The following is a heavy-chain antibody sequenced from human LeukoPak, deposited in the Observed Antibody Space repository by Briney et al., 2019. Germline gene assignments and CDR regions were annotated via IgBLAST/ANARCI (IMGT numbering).Heavy chain of an antibody. CDR1: GGSISDYL. D-gene: IGHD3-16*01. CDR2: FYYSGTS. J-gene: IGHJ4*02. CDR3: ARHYYGDVYYFDF. V-gene: IGHV4-59*08. Sequence: SETLSLTFTVSGGSISDYLWSWLRQPPGKGLEWIGYFYYSGTSRYNPSLKSRVTFSADTSENQFSLKLTSVTAADTAVYYCARHYYGDVYYFDFWGQGTLVTVSS.